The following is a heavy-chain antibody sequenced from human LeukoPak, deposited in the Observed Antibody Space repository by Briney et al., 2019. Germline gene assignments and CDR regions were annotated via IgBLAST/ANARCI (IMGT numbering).Heavy chain of an antibody. D-gene: IGHD5-18*01. V-gene: IGHV3-21*04. Sequence: GGSLRLSCAASGFTFSSYSMNWVRQAPGKGLEWVSSISSSSSYIYYADSVKGRFTISRDSSKNTVYLQMNTLRDDDTAVYYCAKGWLWSTYDYWGQGTLVTVSS. CDR3: AKGWLWSTYDY. J-gene: IGHJ4*02. CDR1: GFTFSSYS. CDR2: ISSSSSYI.